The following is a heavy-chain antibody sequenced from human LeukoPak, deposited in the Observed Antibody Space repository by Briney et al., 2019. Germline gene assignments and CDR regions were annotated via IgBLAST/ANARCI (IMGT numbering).Heavy chain of an antibody. CDR1: GYTFIDHY. J-gene: IGHJ4*02. Sequence: GASVKVSCKPSGYTFIDHYLHWERQAPGQGLESLGWIDPDTGDTNYPQKFQGRVTMSRDTSSSTAYMELNRLRSDDTAVYYCARAGHNSNSGGYDFWGLGTLVTVSS. D-gene: IGHD3-22*01. V-gene: IGHV1-2*02. CDR2: IDPDTGDT. CDR3: ARAGHNSNSGGYDF.